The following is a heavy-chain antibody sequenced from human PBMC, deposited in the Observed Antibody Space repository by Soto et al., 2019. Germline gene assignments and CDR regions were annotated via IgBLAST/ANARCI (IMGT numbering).Heavy chain of an antibody. J-gene: IGHJ4*02. D-gene: IGHD3-16*01. CDR1: GFTFSNYV. CDR3: AKYEGYYFDY. Sequence: GGSLRLSCAASGFTFSNYVMGWVRQAPGKGLEWVSRISENGAGKYYADPVKGRFTVSRDNFKNTLYLQMNSLRAEDTAVYYCAKYEGYYFDYWGQGTLVTVSS. V-gene: IGHV3-23*01. CDR2: ISENGAGK.